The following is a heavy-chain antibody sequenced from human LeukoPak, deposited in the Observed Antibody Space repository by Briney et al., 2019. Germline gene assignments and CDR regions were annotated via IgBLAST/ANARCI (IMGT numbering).Heavy chain of an antibody. D-gene: IGHD5-18*01. V-gene: IGHV3-30*02. Sequence: RRTLRLSCAPSGLTFSSYGMHWVRQAPCNGLKWVAVIRYDGSNKYYADSVKGRFTISRDNSKNTLYLQMNSLRAEDTAVYYCDTVDPDSYGYHWGRGTLVTVSS. J-gene: IGHJ5*02. CDR2: IRYDGSNK. CDR3: DTVDPDSYGYH. CDR1: GLTFSSYG.